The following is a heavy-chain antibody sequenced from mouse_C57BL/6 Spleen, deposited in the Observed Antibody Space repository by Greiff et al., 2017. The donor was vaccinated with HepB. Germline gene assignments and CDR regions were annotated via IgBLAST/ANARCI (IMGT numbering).Heavy chain of an antibody. D-gene: IGHD1-1*01. Sequence: QLQLKESGPELVKPGASVKISCKASGYAFSSSWMNWVKQRPGKGLEWIGRIYPGDGDTNYNGKFKGKATLTADKSSSTAYMQLSSLTSEDSAVYFCARSAVVAWYFDVWGTGTTVTVSS. CDR2: IYPGDGDT. J-gene: IGHJ1*03. V-gene: IGHV1-82*01. CDR1: GYAFSSSW. CDR3: ARSAVVAWYFDV.